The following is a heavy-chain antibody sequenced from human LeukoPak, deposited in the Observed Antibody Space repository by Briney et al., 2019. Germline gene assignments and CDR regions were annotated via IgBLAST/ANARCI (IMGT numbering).Heavy chain of an antibody. Sequence: GGSLRLSCAASGFTFSSYSMNWVREAPGKGLDWVSSISSSSSYIHYADSVKGRFTISRDNAKNSLYLQMNSLRAEDTAVYYCARDRSKLLWFGELLSDAFDIWGQGTMVTVSS. CDR1: GFTFSSYS. D-gene: IGHD3-10*01. CDR2: ISSSSSYI. V-gene: IGHV3-21*01. CDR3: ARDRSKLLWFGELLSDAFDI. J-gene: IGHJ3*02.